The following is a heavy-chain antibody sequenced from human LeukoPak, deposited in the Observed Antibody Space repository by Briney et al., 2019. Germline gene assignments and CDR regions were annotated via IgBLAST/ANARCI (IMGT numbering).Heavy chain of an antibody. V-gene: IGHV4-4*07. CDR1: GGSISSYY. Sequence: SETLSLTCTVSGGSISSYYWSWIRQPAGKGLEWIGRIYTSGSTNYNPSLKSRVTMSVDTSKNQFSLELSSVTAADTAVYYCARDTDFWSGYGFDYWGQGTLVTVSS. CDR3: ARDTDFWSGYGFDY. CDR2: IYTSGST. D-gene: IGHD3-3*01. J-gene: IGHJ4*02.